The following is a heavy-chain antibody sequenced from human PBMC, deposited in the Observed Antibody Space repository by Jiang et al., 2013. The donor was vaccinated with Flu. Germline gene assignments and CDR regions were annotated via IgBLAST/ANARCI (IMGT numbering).Heavy chain of an antibody. J-gene: IGHJ4*02. CDR1: GFTFSSYA. V-gene: IGHV3-23*01. Sequence: RLSCAASGFTFSSYAMSWVRQAPGKGLEWVSAISGSGGSTYYADSVKGRFTISRDNSKNTLYLQMNSLRAEDTAVYYCATEQEMATIALDYWGQGTLVTVSS. CDR2: ISGSGGST. D-gene: IGHD5-24*01. CDR3: ATEQEMATIALDY.